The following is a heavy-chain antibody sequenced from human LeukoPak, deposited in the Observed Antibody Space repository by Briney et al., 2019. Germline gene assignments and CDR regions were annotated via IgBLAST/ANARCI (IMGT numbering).Heavy chain of an antibody. CDR2: IYSGGST. J-gene: IGHJ4*02. CDR3: ARYRAVAGPYFDY. CDR1: GFTVSSNY. V-gene: IGHV3-53*01. Sequence: GGSLRLSCAASGFTVSSNYMSWVRQAPGKGLEWVSGIYSGGSTYYADSVKGRFTISRDNSKNTLYLQMNSLRAEDTAVYYCARYRAVAGPYFDYWGQGTLVTVSS. D-gene: IGHD6-19*01.